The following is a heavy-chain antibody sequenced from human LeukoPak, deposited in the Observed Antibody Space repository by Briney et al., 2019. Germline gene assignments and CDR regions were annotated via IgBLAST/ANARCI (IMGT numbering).Heavy chain of an antibody. D-gene: IGHD3-22*01. J-gene: IGHJ3*02. CDR3: ARVGSWYDSSGPSHKGYDI. V-gene: IGHV4-59*08. CDR2: IFHSGST. Sequence: NTSETLSLTCTVSGGSISSYYWSWIRQPPGKGLEWIKYIFHSGSTNDNPSLKSRVTISVDTSKNQFSLKLSSVTAADTAVYYCARVGSWYDSSGPSHKGYDIWGQGTMVTVSS. CDR1: GGSISSYY.